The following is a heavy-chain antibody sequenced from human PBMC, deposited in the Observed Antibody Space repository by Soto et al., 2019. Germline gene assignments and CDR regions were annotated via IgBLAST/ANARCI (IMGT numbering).Heavy chain of an antibody. CDR2: INAGNGNT. V-gene: IGHV1-3*01. Sequence: ASVXVXXKASGYTFTSYAMHWVRQAPGQRLEWMGWINAGNGNTKYSQKFQGRVTITRDTSANTAYMELSSLRSEDTAVYYCARSFVVVTDFDYWGQGTLVTVSS. D-gene: IGHD2-21*02. CDR3: ARSFVVVTDFDY. J-gene: IGHJ4*02. CDR1: GYTFTSYA.